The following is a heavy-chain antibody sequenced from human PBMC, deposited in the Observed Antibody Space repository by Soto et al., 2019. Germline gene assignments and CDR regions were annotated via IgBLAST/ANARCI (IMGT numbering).Heavy chain of an antibody. V-gene: IGHV3-53*02. CDR1: EFTVSSNF. J-gene: IGHJ5*01. Sequence: EVQLVETGGGLIQPGGSLRLSCAASEFTVSSNFMNWVRQAPGKGLEWVSVIYSGGSTYYADSVKGRFTISRDNSKNTLYLHMNNLIVDDTAVYYCVGKWFDFWGQVTLVTVSS. CDR3: VGKWFDF. CDR2: IYSGGST.